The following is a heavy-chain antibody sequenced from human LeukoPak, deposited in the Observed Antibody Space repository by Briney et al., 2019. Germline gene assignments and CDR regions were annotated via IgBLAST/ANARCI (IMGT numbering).Heavy chain of an antibody. CDR1: GGTFSSYV. J-gene: IGHJ3*02. CDR3: ARGGDIVVVTAITDAFDI. Sequence: SVKVSCKASGGTFSSYVISWVRQAPGQGLEWMGGIIPIFGTANYAQKFQGRVTITADKSTSTAYMELSSLRSEDTAVYYCARGGDIVVVTAITDAFDIWGQGTMVTVSS. V-gene: IGHV1-69*06. CDR2: IIPIFGTA. D-gene: IGHD2-21*02.